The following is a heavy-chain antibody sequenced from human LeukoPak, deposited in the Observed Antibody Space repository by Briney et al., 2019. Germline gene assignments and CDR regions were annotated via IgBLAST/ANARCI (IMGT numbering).Heavy chain of an antibody. CDR2: MRPNSGKT. CDR3: ARERGGQAGSYFPS. D-gene: IGHD1-26*01. Sequence: ASVKVSCKTSGYPFINYDINWVRQASGQGLEWMGWMRPNSGKTGYAQKFQGRVTMTRNISISTVYMELSSLRFEDAAVYYCARERGGQAGSYFPSWGQGTLVIVSS. V-gene: IGHV1-8*01. J-gene: IGHJ4*02. CDR1: GYPFINYD.